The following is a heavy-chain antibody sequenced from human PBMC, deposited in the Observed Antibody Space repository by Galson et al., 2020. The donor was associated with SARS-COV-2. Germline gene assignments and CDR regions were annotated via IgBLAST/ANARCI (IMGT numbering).Heavy chain of an antibody. V-gene: IGHV3-48*02. J-gene: IGHJ6*02. CDR2: ISSSSSTI. CDR1: GFTFSSYS. CDR3: ARAGYCSSTSCRYYYYGMDV. D-gene: IGHD2-2*01. Sequence: GESLKISCAASGFTFSSYSMNWVRQAPGKGLERVSYISSSSSTIYYADSVKRRFTISRDNAKNSLYLQMNSLRDEDTAVYYCARAGYCSSTSCRYYYYGMDVWGQGTTVTVSS.